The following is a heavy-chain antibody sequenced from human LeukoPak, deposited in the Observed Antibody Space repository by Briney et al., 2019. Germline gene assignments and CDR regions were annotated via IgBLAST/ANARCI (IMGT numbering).Heavy chain of an antibody. V-gene: IGHV1-2*02. D-gene: IGHD5-18*01. J-gene: IGHJ4*02. CDR1: GYTFTGHY. CDR2: INPNSGGT. Sequence: ASVKVSCKASGYTFTGHYMHWVRQAPGQGLEWMGWINPNSGGTNYAQNFQGRVTMTRDTSISSAYMELCSLRSDDTTVYYCARDKDTAMVGDYWGQGTLLTVSS. CDR3: ARDKDTAMVGDY.